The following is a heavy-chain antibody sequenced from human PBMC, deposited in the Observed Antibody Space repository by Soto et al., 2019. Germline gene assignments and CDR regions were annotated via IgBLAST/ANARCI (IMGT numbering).Heavy chain of an antibody. V-gene: IGHV3-23*01. D-gene: IGHD3-22*01. J-gene: IGHJ4*02. CDR1: GFPFRNYA. CDR2: ISVSGGST. Sequence: GSLSLSCAASGFPFRNYAMNWVRQAPGKGLEWVSGISVSGGSTYYADSVKGRFTVSRDNSKNTVFLQMNSLRAEDTAVYSCAKGMSYYDSTGYRLFDYWGQGTLVTVSS. CDR3: AKGMSYYDSTGYRLFDY.